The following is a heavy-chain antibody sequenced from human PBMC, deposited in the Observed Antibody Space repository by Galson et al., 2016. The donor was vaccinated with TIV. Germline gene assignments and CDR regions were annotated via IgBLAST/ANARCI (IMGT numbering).Heavy chain of an antibody. V-gene: IGHV3-49*03. CDR1: GFTFGHYA. D-gene: IGHD1-1*01. CDR2: ITSKTYGATT. Sequence: SLRLSCAASGFTFGHYAVNWFRQAPGKGLEWVGFITSKTYGATTEYAASVKGRFTISRDDSRNIAYLQMNSLKTEDTAVYYCTRTAMGSTRNAFDIWGQGRFVTVS. J-gene: IGHJ3*02. CDR3: TRTAMGSTRNAFDI.